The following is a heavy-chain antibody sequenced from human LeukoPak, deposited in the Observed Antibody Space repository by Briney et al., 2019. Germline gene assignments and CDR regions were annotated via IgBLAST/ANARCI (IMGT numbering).Heavy chain of an antibody. CDR1: GGSISSGDYY. D-gene: IGHD4-23*01. V-gene: IGHV4-30-4*01. CDR3: ARADYGGNPNNWFDP. Sequence: SETLSLTCTVSGGSISSGDYYWSWIRQPPGKGLEWIGYIYYSGSTYYNPSLKSRVTISVDTSKNQFSLKLSSVTAADMAVYYCARADYGGNPNNWFDPWGQGTLVTVSS. J-gene: IGHJ5*02. CDR2: IYYSGST.